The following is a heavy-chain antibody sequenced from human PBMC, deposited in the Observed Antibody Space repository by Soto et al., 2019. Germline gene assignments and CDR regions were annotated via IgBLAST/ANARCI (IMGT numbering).Heavy chain of an antibody. Sequence: EVQLVESGGVLVRPGGSLRLSCAASGFNFEDYSMHWVRQPPGKGLEWVSLITWDGSNTYYADSVKGRFTISRDNSRNSVFLEMTSLRTEDAALYLCAKVSTHHSWNEGLDSWGKGTLVTVSS. D-gene: IGHD1-20*01. J-gene: IGHJ4*02. CDR2: ITWDGSNT. CDR3: AKVSTHHSWNEGLDS. CDR1: GFNFEDYS. V-gene: IGHV3-43*01.